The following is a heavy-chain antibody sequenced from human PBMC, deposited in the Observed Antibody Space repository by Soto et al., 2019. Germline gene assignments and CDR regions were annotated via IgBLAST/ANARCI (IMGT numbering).Heavy chain of an antibody. D-gene: IGHD3-10*01. CDR3: ARDFGRYGMDV. J-gene: IGHJ6*02. Sequence: QVQLQESGPGLVKPSETLSLTCTVSGGSISSYYWSWIRQPPGKGLEWIGYIFYSGSTNYNPSLKSRVIISVDTSKNQFSLKLSSVTAADTAVYYCARDFGRYGMDVWGQGTTVTVSS. CDR1: GGSISSYY. CDR2: IFYSGST. V-gene: IGHV4-59*01.